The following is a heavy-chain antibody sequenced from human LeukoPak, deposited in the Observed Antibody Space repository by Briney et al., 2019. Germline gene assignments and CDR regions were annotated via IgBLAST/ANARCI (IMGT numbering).Heavy chain of an antibody. D-gene: IGHD1-26*01. V-gene: IGHV4-61*02. CDR2: IYTSGRT. J-gene: IGHJ6*03. CDR3: ARGSGSYFIGYYYYMDV. CDR1: GGSISSGSYY. Sequence: SETLSLTCTVSGGSISSGSYYWSWIRQPAGKGLEWIGRIYTSGRTNYNPSLKSRVTISVDTSKNQSSLKLSSVTAADTAVYYCARGSGSYFIGYYYYMDVWGKGTTVTVSS.